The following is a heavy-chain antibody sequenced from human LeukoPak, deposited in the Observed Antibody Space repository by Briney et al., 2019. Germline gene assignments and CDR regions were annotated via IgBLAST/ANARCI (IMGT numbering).Heavy chain of an antibody. J-gene: IGHJ4*02. V-gene: IGHV1-18*01. Sequence: ASVKVSCRASGYTFSNYGISWVRQAPGQGLEWVGWISGYDGDTTYAQNLQGRVAMTTDTSTSSAYMELRSLRSDDTAVYLCARGGRRSGYTESDYWGQGTLVTVSS. CDR2: ISGYDGDT. CDR3: ARGGRRSGYTESDY. D-gene: IGHD3-16*02. CDR1: GYTFSNYG.